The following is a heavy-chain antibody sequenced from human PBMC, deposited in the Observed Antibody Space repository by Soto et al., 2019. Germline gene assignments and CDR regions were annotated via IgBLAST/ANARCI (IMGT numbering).Heavy chain of an antibody. J-gene: IGHJ4*02. CDR1: GGSVSSGSFY. CDR2: IYYSGST. CDR3: ARSYYYATIASDY. Sequence: PSETLSLTCTVSGGSVSSGSFYWSWIRQPPGKGLEWIGYIYYSGSTNYNPSLKSRVTISVDTSKNQFFLKLSSVTAADTAVYYCARSYYYATIASDYWGQGTLVTVSS. V-gene: IGHV4-61*01. D-gene: IGHD3-10*01.